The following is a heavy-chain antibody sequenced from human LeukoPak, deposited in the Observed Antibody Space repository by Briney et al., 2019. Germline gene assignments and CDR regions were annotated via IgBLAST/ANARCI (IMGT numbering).Heavy chain of an antibody. CDR1: GFTFSTNY. CDR2: VYSGGAT. Sequence: GGPLRLSCAASGFTFSTNYMTWVRQAPGKGLEWVSDVYSGGATYYADSVKGRFTIYRDISNNIVYLQMNSLKVEDTAFYYCARAGGQFYYGSGTTGGYFDYWGQGTLVTVSS. V-gene: IGHV3-53*01. CDR3: ARAGGQFYYGSGTTGGYFDY. D-gene: IGHD3-10*01. J-gene: IGHJ4*02.